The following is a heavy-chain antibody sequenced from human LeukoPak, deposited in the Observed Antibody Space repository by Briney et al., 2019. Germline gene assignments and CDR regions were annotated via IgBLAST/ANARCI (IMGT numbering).Heavy chain of an antibody. Sequence: ASVKVSCKASGYTFTGYYMHWVRQAPGQRLEWMGWMNPNSGNTGYAQKFQGRVTITRNTSISTAYMELSSLRSEDTAVYYCARLGSSRDYWGQGTLVTVSS. CDR3: ARLGSSRDY. CDR2: MNPNSGNT. CDR1: GYTFTGYY. V-gene: IGHV1-8*03. D-gene: IGHD6-6*01. J-gene: IGHJ4*02.